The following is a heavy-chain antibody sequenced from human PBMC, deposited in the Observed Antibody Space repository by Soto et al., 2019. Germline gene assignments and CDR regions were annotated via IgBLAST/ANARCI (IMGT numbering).Heavy chain of an antibody. D-gene: IGHD6-13*01. Sequence: EVQLVESGGGLVQPGGSLRLSCAASGFTFSSHWMYLFRQAPGKGLEWVATITEDGSNQYYVDSVKVRFTISRDNSKNSVFLQMNSLRAEDTAVYSGARVATAGRGTDYWGQGTLVTVSS. V-gene: IGHV3-7*04. CDR1: GFTFSSHW. J-gene: IGHJ4*02. CDR3: ARVATAGRGTDY. CDR2: ITEDGSNQ.